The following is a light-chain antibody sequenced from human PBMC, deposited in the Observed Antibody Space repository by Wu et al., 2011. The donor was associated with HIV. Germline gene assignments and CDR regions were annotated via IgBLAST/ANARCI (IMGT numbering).Light chain of an antibody. Sequence: ATLSCRASQSVTSNYLAWYQQKPGQAPRLLIHGASIRATGIPARFSGTGSGTDFTLTITSLEPDDFAVYYCQQRNIWPLTFGQGTRLEIK. CDR2: GAS. J-gene: IGKJ5*01. CDR3: QQRNIWPLT. CDR1: QSVTSNY. V-gene: IGKV3D-20*02.